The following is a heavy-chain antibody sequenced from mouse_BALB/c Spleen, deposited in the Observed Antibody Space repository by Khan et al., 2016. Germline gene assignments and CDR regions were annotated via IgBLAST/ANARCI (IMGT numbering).Heavy chain of an antibody. V-gene: IGHV10-1*02. Sequence: EVQLVESGGGLVQPKGLLKLSCAASGLTLNTYAMNWVRQAPGKGLEWVARIRSKSNNYVTYYDESVQDSITISRDDSQNIHYLEMNNLKTEYSSIYYCVRDCDGEVAYWGQGTLVTVSP. J-gene: IGHJ3*01. CDR1: GLTLNTYA. CDR3: VRDCDGEVAY. D-gene: IGHD1-3*01. CDR2: IRSKSNNYVT.